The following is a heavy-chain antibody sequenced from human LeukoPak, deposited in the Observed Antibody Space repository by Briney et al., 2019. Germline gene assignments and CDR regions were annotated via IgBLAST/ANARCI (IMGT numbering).Heavy chain of an antibody. J-gene: IGHJ4*02. CDR2: ISYDGSIK. CDR3: ARDSADGVIPRELHPPFDY. V-gene: IGHV3-30-3*01. Sequence: PGGSLRLSCAASGITFSSHAMPWVRQAPGKGLEWVAFISYDGSIKFYADSVKGRFTISRDNSKNTLYLQMNSLRAEDTAVYYCARDSADGVIPRELHPPFDYWGKGTLVPVSS. D-gene: IGHD1-26*01. CDR1: GITFSSHA.